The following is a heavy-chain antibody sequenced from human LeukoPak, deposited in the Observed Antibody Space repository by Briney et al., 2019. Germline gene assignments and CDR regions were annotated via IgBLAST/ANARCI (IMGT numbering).Heavy chain of an antibody. CDR1: GFTLSSYN. Sequence: GGSLRLSCVASGFTLSSYNMNWVRQAPGRGLEWVSSITGSSNYIYYTDSVKGRFTISRDNSKNTLYLQMNSLRAEDTAVYYCAKDRTSGIVVVPAAIYYWGQGTLVTVSS. D-gene: IGHD2-2*02. CDR2: ITGSSNYI. V-gene: IGHV3-21*01. CDR3: AKDRTSGIVVVPAAIYY. J-gene: IGHJ4*02.